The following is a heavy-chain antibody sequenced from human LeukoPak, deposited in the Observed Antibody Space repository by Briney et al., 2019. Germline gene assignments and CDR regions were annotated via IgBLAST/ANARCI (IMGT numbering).Heavy chain of an antibody. J-gene: IGHJ4*02. D-gene: IGHD2-15*01. Sequence: GGSLRLSCAASGFTFSSYGMSWVRQAPGKGLEWVSAISSSGISTYYADSVKGRFTISRDNSKNTLYLQMNSLRAEDTAVYYCVKDRIGYCGGGSCLANPIDYWGQGTLVTVSS. V-gene: IGHV3-23*01. CDR3: VKDRIGYCGGGSCLANPIDY. CDR2: ISSSGIST. CDR1: GFTFSSYG.